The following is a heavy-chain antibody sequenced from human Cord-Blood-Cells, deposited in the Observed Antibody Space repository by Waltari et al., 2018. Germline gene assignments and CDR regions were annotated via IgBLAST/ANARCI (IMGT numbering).Heavy chain of an antibody. V-gene: IGHV3-33*01. D-gene: IGHD2-15*01. CDR3: ARAPQYCSGGSCYYYFNY. Sequence: QVQLVESGGGVVQPGRSLRLSCAASGFTFSSYGMHWVRRAPGKGWGWVEGIWYDGSNKNHADSVKGRFTISRANSKNTLYLQMNSLRAEDTAVYYCARAPQYCSGGSCYYYFNYWGQGTLVTVSS. CDR2: IWYDGSNK. J-gene: IGHJ4*02. CDR1: GFTFSSYG.